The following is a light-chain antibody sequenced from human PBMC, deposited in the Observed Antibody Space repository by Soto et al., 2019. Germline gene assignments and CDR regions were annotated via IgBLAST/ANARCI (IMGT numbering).Light chain of an antibody. CDR1: RSISDW. CDR3: QQYATLWT. CDR2: KAS. J-gene: IGKJ1*01. V-gene: IGKV1-5*03. Sequence: DFQMTQSPSTLSASVGDRVTVTCRASRSISDWVAWYQQKPGKTPKLLIYKASSLESGVPSRFSGSGFGSEFTLTIRGLQPDDGATYYCQQYATLWTFGQGTKLELK.